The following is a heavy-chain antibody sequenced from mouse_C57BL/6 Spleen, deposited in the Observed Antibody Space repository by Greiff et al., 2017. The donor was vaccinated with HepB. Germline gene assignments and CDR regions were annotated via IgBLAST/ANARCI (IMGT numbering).Heavy chain of an antibody. CDR3: ARYYDGYPYAMDY. CDR2: IDPSDSET. Sequence: QVQLQQPGAELVRPGSSVKLSCKASGYTFTSYWMHWVKQRPIQGLEWIGNIDPSDSETHYNQKFKDKATLTVDKSSSTAYMQLSSLTSEDSAVYYCARYYDGYPYAMDYWGQGTSVTVSS. D-gene: IGHD2-3*01. J-gene: IGHJ4*01. V-gene: IGHV1-52*01. CDR1: GYTFTSYW.